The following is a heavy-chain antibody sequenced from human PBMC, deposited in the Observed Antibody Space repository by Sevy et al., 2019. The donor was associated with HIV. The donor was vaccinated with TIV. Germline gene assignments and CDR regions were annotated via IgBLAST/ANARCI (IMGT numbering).Heavy chain of an antibody. D-gene: IGHD3-10*01. V-gene: IGHV3-15*01. J-gene: IGHJ4*01. CDR2: IKSKTDGGTT. CDR3: TTEVITIGRAPGY. Sequence: GGSLRLSCAASGFTFSNAWMSWVRQAPGKGLEWVGRIKSKTDGGTTDYAAPVKGRFTISRDDSKNTLYLQMNSLKTEDTGVEYRTTEVITIGRAPGYWGQGNPVTGSS. CDR1: GFTFSNAW.